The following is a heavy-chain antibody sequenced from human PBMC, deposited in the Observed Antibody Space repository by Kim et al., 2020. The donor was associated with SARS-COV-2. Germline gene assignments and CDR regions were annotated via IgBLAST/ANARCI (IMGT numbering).Heavy chain of an antibody. CDR2: INAGNGNT. J-gene: IGHJ4*02. V-gene: IGHV1-3*01. CDR1: GYTFTSYA. Sequence: ASVKVSCKASGYTFTSYAMHWVRQAPGQRLEWMGWINAGNGNTKYSQKFQGRVTITRDTSASTAYMELSSLRSEDTAVYYCARQYSSGWFPHFDYWGQGTLVTVSS. D-gene: IGHD6-19*01. CDR3: ARQYSSGWFPHFDY.